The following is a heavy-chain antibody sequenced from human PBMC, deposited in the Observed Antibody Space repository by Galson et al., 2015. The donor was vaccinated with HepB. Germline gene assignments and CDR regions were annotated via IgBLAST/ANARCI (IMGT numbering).Heavy chain of an antibody. Sequence: SVKVSCKVYGYTLTELSIHWVRQAPGKGLEWMGGFDPEDGETIYAQKFQGRVTMTEDTSTDTVYMELSSLRSEDTAVYYCATAPQSGNYLSDYWGQGTLVTVSS. CDR1: GYTLTELS. CDR3: ATAPQSGNYLSDY. CDR2: FDPEDGET. V-gene: IGHV1-24*01. D-gene: IGHD1-26*01. J-gene: IGHJ4*02.